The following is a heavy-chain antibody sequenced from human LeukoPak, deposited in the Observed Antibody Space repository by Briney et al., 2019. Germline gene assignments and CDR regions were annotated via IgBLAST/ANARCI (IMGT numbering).Heavy chain of an antibody. J-gene: IGHJ4*02. CDR3: ARRMAAAGTPSDY. Sequence: SETLSLTCTVSGDSISSSNCYWGGIRKPPGKGLGGIGSIYFSGGTYYNASLKSRVTISVDKSKNQFSLKLSSVTAADTAVYYCARRMAAAGTPSDYWGQGTLVTVSS. D-gene: IGHD6-13*01. CDR2: IYFSGGT. CDR1: GDSISSSNCY. V-gene: IGHV4-39*07.